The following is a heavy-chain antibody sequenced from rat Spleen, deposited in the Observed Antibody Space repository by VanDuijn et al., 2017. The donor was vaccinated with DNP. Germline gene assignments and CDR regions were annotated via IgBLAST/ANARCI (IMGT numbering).Heavy chain of an antibody. V-gene: IGHV5S13*01. J-gene: IGHJ2*01. CDR2: ITNSGGST. CDR1: RFTFSDYG. D-gene: IGHD1-3*01. Sequence: EVQLVESGGGLVQPGRSLKLSCAASRFTFSDYGMAWVRQAPTRGLEWVASITNSGGSTYYPDSVKGRFTISRDNAKNTLYLQMNSLRSEDTATYYCARDPDSYGSYTLYYFDYWGQGVMVTVSS. CDR3: ARDPDSYGSYTLYYFDY.